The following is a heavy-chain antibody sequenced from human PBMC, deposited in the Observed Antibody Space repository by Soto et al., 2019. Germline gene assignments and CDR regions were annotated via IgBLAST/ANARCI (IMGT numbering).Heavy chain of an antibody. Sequence: QVQLQESGPGLVKPSETLSLTCSVSGGSISSHSWSWIRQPAGKGLEWIGRTFASGSTNSNPSLKSRVTMSLDTSERQFSLKLSSVTAADTAVYYCARGQPGGSLPYYYYYYGMDVWGQGTTVTVSS. V-gene: IGHV4-4*07. D-gene: IGHD2-15*01. J-gene: IGHJ6*02. CDR1: GGSISSHS. CDR3: ARGQPGGSLPYYYYYYGMDV. CDR2: TFASGST.